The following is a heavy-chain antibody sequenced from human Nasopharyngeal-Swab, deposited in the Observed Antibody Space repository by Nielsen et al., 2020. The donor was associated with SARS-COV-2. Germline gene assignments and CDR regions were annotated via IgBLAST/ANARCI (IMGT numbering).Heavy chain of an antibody. CDR2: INPADGVT. CDR1: GYTFTSYT. D-gene: IGHD6-19*01. Sequence: ASVKVSCKGYGYTFTSYTMHWVRQAPGQRLEWMGWINPADGVTKYSQKFQGRVAFTRVTSAITAYMELSSLKSEDTAVYYCARSLAVAGQVVFWGQGNPGHRLL. CDR3: ARSLAVAGQVVF. J-gene: IGHJ4*02. V-gene: IGHV1-3*01.